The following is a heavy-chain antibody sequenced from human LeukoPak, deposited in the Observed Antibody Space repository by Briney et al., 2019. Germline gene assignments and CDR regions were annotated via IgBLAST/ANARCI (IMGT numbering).Heavy chain of an antibody. Sequence: GGSQRLSCAASGFTFSTYWMSWVRQAPGKGLEWVANIKQDGSEEHYIESMKGRFTISRDNAKKSLYLQMNSLRAEDTAVYYCARETHYYDSSGPDYWGQGTLVTVSS. CDR2: IKQDGSEE. CDR1: GFTFSTYW. D-gene: IGHD3-22*01. CDR3: ARETHYYDSSGPDY. V-gene: IGHV3-7*04. J-gene: IGHJ4*02.